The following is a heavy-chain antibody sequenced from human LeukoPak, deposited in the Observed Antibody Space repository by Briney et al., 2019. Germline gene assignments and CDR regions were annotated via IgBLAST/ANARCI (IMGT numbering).Heavy chain of an antibody. CDR1: GAPISSGGYS. D-gene: IGHD5-24*01. CDR3: VRATSAYNSRHMDV. V-gene: IGHV4-30-2*01. J-gene: IGHJ6*02. Sequence: SETLSLTCAVSGAPISSGGYSWNWVRQTPAKGLEWIGYTYHSGSPRYNPSLESRVTISADRSRNQFSLSLTSVTAADTATYYCVRATSAYNSRHMDVWGQGTTVTVSS. CDR2: TYHSGSP.